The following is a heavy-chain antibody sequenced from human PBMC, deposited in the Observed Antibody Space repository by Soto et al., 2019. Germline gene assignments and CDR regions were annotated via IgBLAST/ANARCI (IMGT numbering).Heavy chain of an antibody. D-gene: IGHD3-22*01. CDR2: IYHSGST. J-gene: IGHJ5*02. CDR1: GGSISSCGYS. Sequence: TLSLTCAVSGGSISSCGYSWSWIRQPPGKGLEWIGYIYHSGSTYYNPSLKSRVTISVDRSKNQFSLKLSSVTAADTAVYYCARGQYYYDSSGYYINWFDPWGQGTLVTVSS. CDR3: ARGQYYYDSSGYYINWFDP. V-gene: IGHV4-30-2*01.